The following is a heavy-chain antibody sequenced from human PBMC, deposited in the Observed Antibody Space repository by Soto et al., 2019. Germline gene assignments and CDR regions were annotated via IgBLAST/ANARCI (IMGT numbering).Heavy chain of an antibody. D-gene: IGHD1-26*01. Sequence: PSETLSLTCXVSGGSISSSSYYWGWIRQPPGKGLEWIGNIYYSGSTYYNPSLKSRVTISVDTSKNQFSLKLSSVTAADTAVYYCARRGGVGATTFDYWGQGTLVTVS. CDR1: GGSISSSSYY. CDR2: IYYSGST. J-gene: IGHJ4*02. CDR3: ARRGGVGATTFDY. V-gene: IGHV4-39*01.